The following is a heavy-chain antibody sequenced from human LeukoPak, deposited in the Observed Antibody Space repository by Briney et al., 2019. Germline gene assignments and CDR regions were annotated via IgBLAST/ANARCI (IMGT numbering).Heavy chain of an antibody. Sequence: PPETLSLTCGVSGGSISNTNWWSWVRQPPGQGLEWIGEISLSGLTNYNPSLKNRVTVSLDKSKNPLALNLTSVTAADTAVYYCSRENGAFSPFGYWGQGTLVTVPS. CDR1: GGSISNTNW. CDR3: SRENGAFSPFGY. D-gene: IGHD2-8*01. CDR2: ISLSGLT. V-gene: IGHV4-4*03. J-gene: IGHJ4*02.